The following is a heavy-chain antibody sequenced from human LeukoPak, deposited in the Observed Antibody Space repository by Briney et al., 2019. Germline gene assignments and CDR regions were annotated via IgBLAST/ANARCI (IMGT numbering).Heavy chain of an antibody. D-gene: IGHD6-13*01. V-gene: IGHV3-23*01. J-gene: IGHJ4*02. CDR3: AKGQYSSTLIDY. Sequence: GGSLRLSCAASGFTFSSYAMSWVRQAPGKGLEWVSAISGSGGSTYYADSVKGRFTISRDNPKNTLYLQMNSLRAEDTAVYYCAKGQYSSTLIDYWGQGTLVTVSS. CDR1: GFTFSSYA. CDR2: ISGSGGST.